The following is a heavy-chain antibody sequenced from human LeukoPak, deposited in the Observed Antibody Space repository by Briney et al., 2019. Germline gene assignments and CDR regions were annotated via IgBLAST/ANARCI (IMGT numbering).Heavy chain of an antibody. J-gene: IGHJ4*02. V-gene: IGHV3-23*01. CDR3: TRVMWDSSGYPIDY. CDR1: GFTFSSYA. Sequence: GRSLRLSCAASGFTFSSYAMSWVRQAPGKGLEWVSAISGNGGRTYYADSVKGRFTTSRDNSKNTLNLQMRRLRVEDTAVYYCTRVMWDSSGYPIDYWGQGSLVTVSS. CDR2: ISGNGGRT. D-gene: IGHD3-22*01.